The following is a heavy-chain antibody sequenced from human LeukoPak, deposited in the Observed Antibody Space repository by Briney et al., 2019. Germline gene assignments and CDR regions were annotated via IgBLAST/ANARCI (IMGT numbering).Heavy chain of an antibody. J-gene: IGHJ4*02. D-gene: IGHD3-10*01. V-gene: IGHV3-74*01. Sequence: GGSLRLSCAASGFTFSNYWMHWVRRAPGKGLVWVSRISTGESVTSYADSVKGRFTISRDNAKNPMYLQMNSLRAEDTAVYNCARIGGLGSYSGHYLDHWGQGPLVTVPS. CDR3: ARIGGLGSYSGHYLDH. CDR1: GFTFSNYW. CDR2: ISTGESVT.